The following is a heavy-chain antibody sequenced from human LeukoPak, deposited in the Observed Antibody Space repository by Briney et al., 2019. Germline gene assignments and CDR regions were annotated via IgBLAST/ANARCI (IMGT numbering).Heavy chain of an antibody. D-gene: IGHD2-15*01. Sequence: GGSLRLSCVASGFTFSDYYMSWIRQAPGKGLEWISYISSGGGGVIYYADSMKGRFTISRDNAKNSLYLQMNSLTAEDTAVYYCAKAPTRLLIHAFDIWGQGTMVTVSS. CDR3: AKAPTRLLIHAFDI. V-gene: IGHV3-11*01. CDR2: ISSGGGGVI. J-gene: IGHJ3*02. CDR1: GFTFSDYY.